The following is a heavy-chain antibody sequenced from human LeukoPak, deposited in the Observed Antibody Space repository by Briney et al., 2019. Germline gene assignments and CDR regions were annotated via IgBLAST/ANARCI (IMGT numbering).Heavy chain of an antibody. CDR2: IYDSGST. D-gene: IGHD6-19*01. CDR1: GGSVSSGTYY. CDR3: ARARMYSSGWYFDY. V-gene: IGHV4-61*01. Sequence: SETLSLTCTVSGGSVSSGTYYWSWIRQPPGKGLEWIGSIYDSGSTNYSPSLKSRVTISGDTPTNQLSLNLSSVTAADTAVYYCARARMYSSGWYFDYWGEGTPVTASS. J-gene: IGHJ4*02.